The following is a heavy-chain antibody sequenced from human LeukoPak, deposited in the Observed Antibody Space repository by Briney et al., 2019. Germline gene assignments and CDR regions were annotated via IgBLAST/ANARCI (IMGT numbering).Heavy chain of an antibody. CDR1: GFTFSSYS. CDR3: ARGRTYDYVWGSYRWYSFDY. J-gene: IGHJ4*02. Sequence: PGGSLRLSCAASGFTFSSYSMNWVRQAPGKGLEWVSSISSSSSYIYYADSVKGRFTIPRDNAKNSLYLQMNSLRAEDTAVYYCARGRTYDYVWGSYRWYSFDYWGQGTLVTVSS. CDR2: ISSSSSYI. V-gene: IGHV3-21*01. D-gene: IGHD3-16*02.